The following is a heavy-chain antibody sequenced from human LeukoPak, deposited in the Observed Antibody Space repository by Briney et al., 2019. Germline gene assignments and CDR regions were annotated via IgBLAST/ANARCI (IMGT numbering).Heavy chain of an antibody. D-gene: IGHD6-13*01. Sequence: GGSLRLSCAAAEFTFSSYAMHWVRQAPGKGLEWVAVISYDGSNKYYADSVKGRFTISRDNSKNTLYLQMNSLRAEDTAVYYCARGEYSSSPVDIWGQGTMVTVSS. J-gene: IGHJ3*02. CDR3: ARGEYSSSPVDI. V-gene: IGHV3-30*04. CDR2: ISYDGSNK. CDR1: EFTFSSYA.